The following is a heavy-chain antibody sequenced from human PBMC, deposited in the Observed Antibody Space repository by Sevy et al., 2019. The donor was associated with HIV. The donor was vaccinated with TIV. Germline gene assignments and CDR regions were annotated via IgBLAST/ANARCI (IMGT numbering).Heavy chain of an antibody. CDR3: ASGSLDSTGYPFDY. Sequence: GGSLRLSCAASGFNFSIYTMNWVRQAPGKGLEWVSSISSRSTYIYYADSVRGRFTISRDNAMNSLYLQMHSLEAEDTAVYYCASGSLDSTGYPFDYWGQGTLVTVSS. D-gene: IGHD3-22*01. CDR2: ISSRSTYI. CDR1: GFNFSIYT. V-gene: IGHV3-21*01. J-gene: IGHJ4*02.